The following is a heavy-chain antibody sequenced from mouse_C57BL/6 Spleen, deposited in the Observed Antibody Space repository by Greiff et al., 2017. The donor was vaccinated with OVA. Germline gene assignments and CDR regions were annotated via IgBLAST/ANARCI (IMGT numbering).Heavy chain of an antibody. D-gene: IGHD1-1*01. J-gene: IGHJ2*01. CDR1: GYTFTSYW. V-gene: IGHV1-53*01. CDR2: INPSNGGT. CDR3: ARGIFITTVVAPAYYCDY. Sequence: QVQLQQPGTELVKPGASVKLSCKASGYTFTSYWMHWVKQRPGQGLEWIGNINPSNGGTNYNEKFKSKATLTVDKSSSTAYMQLSSLTSEDSAVYYCARGIFITTVVAPAYYCDYWGQGTTLTVSS.